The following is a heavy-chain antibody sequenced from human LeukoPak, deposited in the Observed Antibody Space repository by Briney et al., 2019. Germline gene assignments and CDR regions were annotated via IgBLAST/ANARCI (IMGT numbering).Heavy chain of an antibody. Sequence: SETLSLTCTVSSYSISSGYYWGWIRQPPGKGLEWIGSISHSGSTYYNPSLKSQVTISVDTSKNQFSLKLSSVTAADTAVYYCARAGSLGGTTGYWGQGTLVTVSS. CDR3: ARAGSLGGTTGY. V-gene: IGHV4-38-2*02. CDR2: ISHSGST. CDR1: SYSISSGYY. J-gene: IGHJ4*02. D-gene: IGHD3-10*01.